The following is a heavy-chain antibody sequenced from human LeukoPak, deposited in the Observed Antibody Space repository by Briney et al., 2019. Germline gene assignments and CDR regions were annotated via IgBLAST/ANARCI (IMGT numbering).Heavy chain of an antibody. CDR2: TTDTGDST. Sequence: GGSLILSCSASGFTFGRNTMHWVRQAPGKGLEYVSGTTDTGDSTYYADSVKGRFTISRDNSKNTLFLQVSSLRVEDTAVYYCVKDLAGTYSFDYWGQGTLVTVSS. V-gene: IGHV3-64D*06. CDR3: VKDLAGTYSFDY. J-gene: IGHJ4*02. D-gene: IGHD3-10*01. CDR1: GFTFGRNT.